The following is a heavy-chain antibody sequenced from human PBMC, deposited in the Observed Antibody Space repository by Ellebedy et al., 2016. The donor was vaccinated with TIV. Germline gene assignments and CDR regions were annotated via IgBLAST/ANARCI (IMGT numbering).Heavy chain of an antibody. D-gene: IGHD5-12*01. CDR3: ARVMVGYSGYGANIYYFDH. CDR2: ISAYNGNT. V-gene: IGHV1-18*01. CDR1: GYTFTSYG. Sequence: AASVKVSCKASGYTFTSYGISWVRQAPGQGLEWMGWISAYNGNTNYAQKLQGRVTMTTDTSTSTAYMELRSLRSDDTAVYYCARVMVGYSGYGANIYYFDHWGQGTLVTVSS. J-gene: IGHJ4*02.